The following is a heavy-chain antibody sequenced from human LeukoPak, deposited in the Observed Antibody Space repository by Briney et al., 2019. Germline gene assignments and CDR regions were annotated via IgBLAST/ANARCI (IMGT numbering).Heavy chain of an antibody. D-gene: IGHD5-24*01. CDR2: ISSSSSYI. V-gene: IGHV3-21*01. J-gene: IGHJ3*02. CDR3: AREGASGLHHAFDI. CDR1: GFTFSSYS. Sequence: GGSLRLSCAASGFTFSSYSMNWVRQAPGKGLEWVSSISSSSSYIYYADSVKGRFTISRDNAKNSLYLQMNSLRAEDTAVYYCAREGASGLHHAFDIWGQGTMVTVSS.